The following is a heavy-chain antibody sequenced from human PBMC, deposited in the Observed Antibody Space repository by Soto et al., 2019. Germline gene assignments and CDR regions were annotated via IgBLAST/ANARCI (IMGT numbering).Heavy chain of an antibody. Sequence: EVQLVESGGGLVQPGGSLRLSCAASGFTFSGSWMHWVRQAPGKGLVWVSRINGDGSGTSYADVVKGRFTISRDDAKNTLFLQMNGLRAEETAVYYCARGIFGSGTANDYWGQGTLVTVSS. V-gene: IGHV3-74*01. D-gene: IGHD3-10*01. CDR2: INGDGSGT. CDR3: ARGIFGSGTANDY. CDR1: GFTFSGSW. J-gene: IGHJ4*02.